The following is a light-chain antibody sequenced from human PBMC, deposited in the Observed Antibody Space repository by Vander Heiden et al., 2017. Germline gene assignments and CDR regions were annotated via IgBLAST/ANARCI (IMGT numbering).Light chain of an antibody. CDR3: QVWDDSGDHVV. V-gene: IGLV3-21*02. CDR2: DDR. CDR1: NIGSRS. J-gene: IGLJ2*01. Sequence: SYALTQPPSVAVAPGQTARITCDGDNIGSRSVHWYQQKPGQAPVLVVFDDRDRPSGIPGRFSGSNSWKTATLTIGRVEAVDEADYYCQVWDDSGDHVVFGGGTKLTVL.